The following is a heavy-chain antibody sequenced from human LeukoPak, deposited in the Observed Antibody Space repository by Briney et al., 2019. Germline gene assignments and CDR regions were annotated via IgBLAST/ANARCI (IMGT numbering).Heavy chain of an antibody. Sequence: GRSLRLSCAASGFTFRSFVMHWVRQAPGKGREWVAVISYDGRNKYYADSVNGRFIISIDNSKNTVFLQMTSMRPEDTAVYYCAKDLYDRSGYYYSIMDYWGQGALVTVPS. CDR3: AKDLYDRSGYYYSIMDY. D-gene: IGHD3-22*01. V-gene: IGHV3-30*18. J-gene: IGHJ4*02. CDR2: ISYDGRNK. CDR1: GFTFRSFV.